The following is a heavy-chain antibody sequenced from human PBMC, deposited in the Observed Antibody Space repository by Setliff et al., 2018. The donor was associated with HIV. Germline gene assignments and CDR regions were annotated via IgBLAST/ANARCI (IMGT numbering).Heavy chain of an antibody. CDR1: GGSIRSSGYY. CDR3: ARSRGDIVMMVAAHWYLDL. V-gene: IGHV4-39*07. D-gene: IGHD2-15*01. Sequence: TLSLTCSVSGGSIRSSGYYWGWIRQPPGKGLEWIGSIYYSGSTYYNPSLKSRVTISVDTSKNQFSLKLSSVTAADTAVYYCARSRGDIVMMVAAHWYLDLWGRGTLVTVSS. CDR2: IYYSGST. J-gene: IGHJ2*01.